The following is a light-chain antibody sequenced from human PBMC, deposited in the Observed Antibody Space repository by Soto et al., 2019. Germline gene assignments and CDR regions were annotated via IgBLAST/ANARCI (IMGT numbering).Light chain of an antibody. V-gene: IGKV3D-15*01. Sequence: EIVLTQSPGTLSLSPGERVTLSCRASQSVTTSYLAWYQQKPGQAPRLLIYGASNRATGIPARFSGSGSGTEFTLTISSLQSEDFAVYYCQQYNGWPITFGQGTRLEIK. CDR3: QQYNGWPIT. CDR2: GAS. CDR1: QSVTTSY. J-gene: IGKJ5*01.